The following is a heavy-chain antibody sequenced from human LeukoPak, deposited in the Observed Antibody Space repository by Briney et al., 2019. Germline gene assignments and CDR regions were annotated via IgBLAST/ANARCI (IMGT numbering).Heavy chain of an antibody. CDR2: IYYSGST. V-gene: IGHV4-59*01. CDR3: ARGARTRRVHYYYYMDV. J-gene: IGHJ6*03. Sequence: SETLSLTCTVSGGSISSYYWSWIRQPPGRGLEWIGYIYYSGSTNYNPSLKSRVTISVDTSKNQFSLKLSSVTAADTAVYYCARGARTRRVHYYYYMDVWGEGTTVTVSS. D-gene: IGHD6-6*01. CDR1: GGSISSYY.